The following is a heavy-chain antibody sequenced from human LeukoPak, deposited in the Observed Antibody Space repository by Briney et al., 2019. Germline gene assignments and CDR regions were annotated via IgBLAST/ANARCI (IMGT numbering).Heavy chain of an antibody. V-gene: IGHV4-59*01. J-gene: IGHJ4*02. CDR2: IYYSGST. CDR3: ARATLLWFGEFDY. Sequence: SETLSLTCTVSGGSISSYYWSWIRQPPGKGLEWIGYIYYSGSTNYNPSLKSRVTISVDTSKNQFSLKLSSVTAADAAVYYCARATLLWFGEFDYWGQGTLVTVSS. D-gene: IGHD3-10*01. CDR1: GGSISSYY.